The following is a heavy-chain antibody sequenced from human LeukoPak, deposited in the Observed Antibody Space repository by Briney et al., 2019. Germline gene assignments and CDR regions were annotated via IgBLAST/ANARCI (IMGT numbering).Heavy chain of an antibody. Sequence: GTSVKVSCKASGFTFTGSAVQWVRQARGQLLEWIGWIVVGSGNTNYAQKFQERVTITRDMSTSTAYMELSSLRSEDTAVYYCAAGYCSGGNCYPYYYYGMDVWGQGTTVAVSS. D-gene: IGHD2-15*01. CDR3: AAGYCSGGNCYPYYYYGMDV. J-gene: IGHJ6*02. V-gene: IGHV1-58*01. CDR2: IVVGSGNT. CDR1: GFTFTGSA.